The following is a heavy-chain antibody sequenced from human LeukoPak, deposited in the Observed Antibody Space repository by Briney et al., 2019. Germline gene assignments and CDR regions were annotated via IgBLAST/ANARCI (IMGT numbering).Heavy chain of an antibody. CDR2: IRASGST. J-gene: IGHJ5*02. CDR1: GDSIGSYY. V-gene: IGHV4-4*07. D-gene: IGHD3-16*01. Sequence: SETLSLTCTVSGDSIGSYYWSWIRQSAGKGLEWIGRIRASGSTNYNPSLGGRVTMSVDTSKNQFSLNLTSVTAADTAVYHCARNLGYNWFGPWGQGTLVTVSS. CDR3: ARNLGYNWFGP.